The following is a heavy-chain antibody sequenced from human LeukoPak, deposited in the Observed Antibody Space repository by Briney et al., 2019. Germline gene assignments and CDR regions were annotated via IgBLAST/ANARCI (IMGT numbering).Heavy chain of an antibody. Sequence: GASVKVSCKASGSTLSSYAISWVRPAAGQGLEWMGGIIPILVTAHNAHMFPGTVQIPAEESTSTAYMELSRLRSEDTAVYYRTRGHPPSGYCSSTSCYKLYFQHGGQGTLVTVSA. CDR2: IIPILVTA. CDR3: TRGHPPSGYCSSTSCYKLYFQH. J-gene: IGHJ1*01. V-gene: IGHV1-69*13. CDR1: GSTLSSYA. D-gene: IGHD2-2*02.